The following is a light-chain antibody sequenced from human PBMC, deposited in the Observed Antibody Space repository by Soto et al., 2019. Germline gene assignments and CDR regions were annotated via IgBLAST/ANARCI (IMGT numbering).Light chain of an antibody. CDR3: QKYNSAPRT. CDR2: TAS. CDR1: QGITNS. Sequence: DIQMTQSPSSLSASVGDRVTITCRASQGITNSLAWYQQKPGKVPKLLIYTASTLQSGVPSRFSGSGSGTDFTLTISSLQPEDVATYYCQKYNSAPRTFGQGTKVEIK. J-gene: IGKJ1*01. V-gene: IGKV1-27*01.